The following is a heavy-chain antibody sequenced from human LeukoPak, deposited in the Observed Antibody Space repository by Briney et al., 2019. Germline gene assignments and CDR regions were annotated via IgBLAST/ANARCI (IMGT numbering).Heavy chain of an antibody. D-gene: IGHD3-22*01. Sequence: GGSLRLSCAASGFTFSSYEMNWVRQAPGKGLEWVSGITGSGETTHHADSVKGRFTISRDNSRNTLFLQMNSLRVEDTALYYCARAYGSSGYFQLPIDLWGQGTLVTVSS. J-gene: IGHJ5*02. CDR1: GFTFSSYE. CDR3: ARAYGSSGYFQLPIDL. CDR2: ITGSGETT. V-gene: IGHV3-23*01.